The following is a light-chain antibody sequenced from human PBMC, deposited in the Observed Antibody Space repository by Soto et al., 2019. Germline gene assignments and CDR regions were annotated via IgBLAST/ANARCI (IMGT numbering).Light chain of an antibody. CDR3: SLYTSSSTSVV. CDR1: SSDVGGYNY. Sequence: QSALTQPASVSGSPGQSITISCTGTSSDVGGYNYVSWYQQHPGKAPKLMIYDVSNRPSGVSNRFSGSKSGNTASLTISGLQAEDEADYYCSLYTSSSTSVVFGGGTKLTVL. V-gene: IGLV2-14*01. CDR2: DVS. J-gene: IGLJ2*01.